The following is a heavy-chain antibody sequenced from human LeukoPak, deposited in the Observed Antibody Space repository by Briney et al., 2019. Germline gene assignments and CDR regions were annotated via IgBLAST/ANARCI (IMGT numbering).Heavy chain of an antibody. V-gene: IGHV3-7*04. Sequence: GGSLRLSCAASGFTFSDYWMSWVRQAPGQGLEWVAKISQDGREQRFVDSVKGRFTISRDNAKNLLFLQMDSLRAEDTAVYYCAGGALDYWGPRTLVTVSS. CDR3: AGGALDY. J-gene: IGHJ4*02. CDR2: ISQDGREQ. CDR1: GFTFSDYW.